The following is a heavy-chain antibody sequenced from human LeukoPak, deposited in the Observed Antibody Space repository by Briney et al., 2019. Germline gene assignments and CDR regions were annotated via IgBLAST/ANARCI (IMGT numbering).Heavy chain of an antibody. Sequence: EASVKVSCKASGYTFTSYGISWVRQAPGQGLEWMGWISAYNGNTNYAQKLQGRVTMTTDTSTSTAYMELRSLRSDDTAVYYCARGRGTYSSSQLDYWGQGTLVTVSS. D-gene: IGHD6-13*01. V-gene: IGHV1-18*01. CDR3: ARGRGTYSSSQLDY. CDR1: GYTFTSYG. J-gene: IGHJ4*02. CDR2: ISAYNGNT.